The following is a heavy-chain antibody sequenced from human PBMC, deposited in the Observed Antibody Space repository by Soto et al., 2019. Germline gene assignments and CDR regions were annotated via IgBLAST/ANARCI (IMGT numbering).Heavy chain of an antibody. CDR2: TYYRSKWYN. CDR3: ARDLGQSGSYYSYYYGMDV. V-gene: IGHV6-1*01. Sequence: SQTLSLTCAISGDSVSSNSAAWNWIRQSPSRGLEWLGRTYYRSKWYNDYAVSVKSRITINPDTSKNQFSLELNSVTPEDTAVYYCARDLGQSGSYYSYYYGMDVWGQGTTVTVPS. CDR1: GDSVSSNSAA. D-gene: IGHD1-26*01. J-gene: IGHJ6*02.